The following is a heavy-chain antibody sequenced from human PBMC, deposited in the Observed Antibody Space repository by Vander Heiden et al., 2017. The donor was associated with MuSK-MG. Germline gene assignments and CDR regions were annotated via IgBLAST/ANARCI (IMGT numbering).Heavy chain of an antibody. J-gene: IGHJ5*02. CDR2: IMPIFGTA. V-gene: IGHV1-69*01. Sequence: QVQLVQSGAEVKKAGSSGKVACKASGGTLSSNAIRCVRQAPGQGLEWSGGIMPIFGTANYAQKFQGSVTFTATESTSTAYMALCSLRSEHTAVYSCARADYYDSSGYYFSSNWFDPWGQGTLVTVSS. D-gene: IGHD3-22*01. CDR1: GGTLSSNA. CDR3: ARADYYDSSGYYFSSNWFDP.